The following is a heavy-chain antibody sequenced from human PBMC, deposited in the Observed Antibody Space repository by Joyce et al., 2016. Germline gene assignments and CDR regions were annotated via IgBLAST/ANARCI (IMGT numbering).Heavy chain of an antibody. CDR1: GFACSDYY. V-gene: IGHV3-11*01. CDR2: IRYTGHTV. J-gene: IGHJ2*01. D-gene: IGHD3-22*01. Sequence: QGQLVASGGGLVKPGGSLRLSCDASGFACSDYYINWIRQSPGQGLEWLSYIRYTGHTVYYADSVKGRFTISRDNAKNSLYLQMDSLRPEDTAIYYCSGAYYDKSGQYPPYWYSALWGRGTLVTVSS. CDR3: SGAYYDKSGQYPPYWYSAL.